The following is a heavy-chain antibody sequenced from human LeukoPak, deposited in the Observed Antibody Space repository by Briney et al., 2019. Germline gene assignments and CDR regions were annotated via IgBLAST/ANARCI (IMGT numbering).Heavy chain of an antibody. CDR1: GGSFSGYY. Sequence: SETLSLTCAVYGGSFSGYYWSWIRQPPGKGLEWIGEINHSGSTNYNPSLKSRVTISVDTSKNQFSLKLSSVTAADTAVYYCARFNRYSAYMDVWGKGTTVTVSS. J-gene: IGHJ6*03. CDR2: INHSGST. V-gene: IGHV4-34*01. CDR3: ARFNRYSAYMDV. D-gene: IGHD1-14*01.